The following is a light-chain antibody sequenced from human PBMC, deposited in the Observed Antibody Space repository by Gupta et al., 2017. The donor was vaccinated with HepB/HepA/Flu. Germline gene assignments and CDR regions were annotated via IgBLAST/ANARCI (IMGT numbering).Light chain of an antibody. CDR1: QSGSN. Sequence: IVMPHSPTTLAVSPGERAPLFCRASQSGSNLAWYQQEPGQAPRLLIYGASTRATGIPARSSGSGSGTEFTLTISSLQSEDFAVYYCQQYDKWPSWTFGQGTKVEIK. J-gene: IGKJ1*01. V-gene: IGKV3-15*01. CDR2: GAS. CDR3: QQYDKWPSWT.